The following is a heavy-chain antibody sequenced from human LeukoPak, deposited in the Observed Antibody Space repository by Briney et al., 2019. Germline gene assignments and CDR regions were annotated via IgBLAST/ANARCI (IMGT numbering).Heavy chain of an antibody. Sequence: GGSLRLSCAASGFTFSSYAMHWVRQAPGKGLEWVVSISYDGSNKYYAESVKGRFTISRDNSKNTLYLQMNSLRAEDTAVYYCARGPFPGIAAADYYYYGMDVWGRGTTVTVSS. CDR1: GFTFSSYA. D-gene: IGHD6-13*01. CDR2: ISYDGSNK. J-gene: IGHJ6*02. V-gene: IGHV3-30-3*01. CDR3: ARGPFPGIAAADYYYYGMDV.